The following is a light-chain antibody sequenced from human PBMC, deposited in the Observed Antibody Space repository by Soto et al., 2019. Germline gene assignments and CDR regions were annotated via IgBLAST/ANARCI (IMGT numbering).Light chain of an antibody. J-gene: IGKJ5*01. CDR1: QSIRNY. Sequence: VLTQSRATLSLSPGQRPTLSCKASQSIRNYLAGYQQKPGQAPRLLVYDASNRATGIPARFSGIGSGTDFILTISSLQSEDFAVYYCQQYNNWPAITFGQGTRLEIK. CDR2: DAS. CDR3: QQYNNWPAIT. V-gene: IGKV3-11*01.